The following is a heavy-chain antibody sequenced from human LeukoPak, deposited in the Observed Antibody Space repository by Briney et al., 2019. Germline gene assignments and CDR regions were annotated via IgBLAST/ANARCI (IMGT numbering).Heavy chain of an antibody. V-gene: IGHV4-39*07. CDR3: ARDSRGGGFTIFGVVTNYYYYYMDV. Sequence: SETLSLTCSVSGVSITSGSYYWGWIRQPPGKGLEWIGSIYHSGSTYYNPSLKSRVTISVDTSKNQFSLKLSSVTAADTAVYYCARDSRGGGFTIFGVVTNYYYYYMDVWGKGTTVTVSS. D-gene: IGHD3-3*01. CDR1: GVSITSGSYY. CDR2: IYHSGST. J-gene: IGHJ6*03.